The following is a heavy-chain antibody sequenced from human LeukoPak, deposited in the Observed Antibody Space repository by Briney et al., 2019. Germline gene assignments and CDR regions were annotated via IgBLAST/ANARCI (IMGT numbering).Heavy chain of an antibody. D-gene: IGHD3-10*01. CDR3: ARRMVRGVQPIDY. CDR1: GGSFSGYY. V-gene: IGHV4-34*01. J-gene: IGHJ4*02. CDR2: INHSGST. Sequence: SETLSLTCAVYGGSFSGYYWSWIRQPPGKGLEWIGEINHSGSTNYNPSLKSRVTISVDTSKNQFSLKLSSVTAADTAVYYCARRMVRGVQPIDYWGQGTLVTVSS.